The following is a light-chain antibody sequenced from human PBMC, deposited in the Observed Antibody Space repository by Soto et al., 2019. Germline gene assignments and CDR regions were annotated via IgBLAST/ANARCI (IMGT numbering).Light chain of an antibody. V-gene: IGLV2-14*01. J-gene: IGLJ2*01. CDR2: DVG. Sequence: QSALTQPASVSGSPGQSITISCTGTSSDVGGYNYVSWYQQHPGKAPKLIIYDVGNRPSGVSNRFSGSKSGNTASLTISGLQAEDESDYSCSSYTSSSTSYVVFGGGTKLTVL. CDR1: SSDVGGYNY. CDR3: SSYTSSSTSYVV.